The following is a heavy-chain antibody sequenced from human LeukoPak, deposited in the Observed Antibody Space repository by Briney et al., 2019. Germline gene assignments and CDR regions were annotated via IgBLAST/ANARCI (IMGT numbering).Heavy chain of an antibody. CDR1: GFTFSSYG. CDR3: ARGPLLRYFDWSPYYFDY. J-gene: IGHJ4*02. Sequence: PGGSLRLSCAASGFTFSSYGMSWVRQPPGKGLEWIGEINHSGSTNYNPSLKSRVTISVDTSKNQFSLKLSSVTAADTAVYYCARGPLLRYFDWSPYYFDYWGQGTLVTVSS. V-gene: IGHV4-34*01. CDR2: INHSGST. D-gene: IGHD3-9*01.